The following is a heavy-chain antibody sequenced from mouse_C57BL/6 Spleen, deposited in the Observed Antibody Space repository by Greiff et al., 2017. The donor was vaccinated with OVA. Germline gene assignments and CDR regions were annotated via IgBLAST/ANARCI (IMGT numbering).Heavy chain of an antibody. V-gene: IGHV1-64*01. Sequence: QVQLQQPGAELVKPGASVKLSCKASGYTFTSYRMHWVKQRPGQGLEWIGMIHPNSGSTNYNENFKSKATLTVDKSSSTAYMQLSSLTSEDSAVYYCARGYDYDVYWYFDVWGTGTTVTVSS. J-gene: IGHJ1*03. CDR1: GYTFTSYR. CDR3: ARGYDYDVYWYFDV. D-gene: IGHD2-4*01. CDR2: IHPNSGST.